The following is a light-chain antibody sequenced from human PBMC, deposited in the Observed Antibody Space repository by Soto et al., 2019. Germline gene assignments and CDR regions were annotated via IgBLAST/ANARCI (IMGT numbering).Light chain of an antibody. CDR3: QHRSNCPIS. J-gene: IGKJ5*01. CDR1: QSVSSS. V-gene: IGKV3-11*01. CDR2: DAS. Sequence: EIVLAQSPATLSLSPGERATLSCRASQSVSSSLAWYQQRPGQAPRLLIYDASKRATDIPARFSASGSGTDFTLTVSSLEPEDFAVYYCQHRSNCPISFGLGTRLEIK.